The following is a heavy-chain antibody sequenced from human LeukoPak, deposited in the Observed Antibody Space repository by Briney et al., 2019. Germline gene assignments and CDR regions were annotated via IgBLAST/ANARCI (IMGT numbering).Heavy chain of an antibody. CDR3: ARSTYYDFWSGYQRYYFDY. J-gene: IGHJ4*02. CDR1: GFTFSSYW. Sequence: GGSLRLSCAASGFTFSSYWMSWVRQAPGKGLEWVANIKQDGSEKYYVDSVKGRFTISRDNAKNSLYLQMNSLRAEDTAVYYCARSTYYDFWSGYQRYYFDYWGQGTLVTVSA. D-gene: IGHD3-3*01. V-gene: IGHV3-7*01. CDR2: IKQDGSEK.